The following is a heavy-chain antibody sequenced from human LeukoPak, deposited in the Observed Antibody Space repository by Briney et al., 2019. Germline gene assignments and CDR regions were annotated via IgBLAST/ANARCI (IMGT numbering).Heavy chain of an antibody. Sequence: ASVKVSCKASGYTLTGYYMHWVRQAPGQGLEWMGWINPNSGGTNYAQKFQGRVTMTRDTSISTAYMELSRLRSDDTAVYYCAREYSSSWYGTFFDYWGQGTLVTVSS. D-gene: IGHD6-13*01. V-gene: IGHV1-2*02. CDR1: GYTLTGYY. CDR3: AREYSSSWYGTFFDY. J-gene: IGHJ4*02. CDR2: INPNSGGT.